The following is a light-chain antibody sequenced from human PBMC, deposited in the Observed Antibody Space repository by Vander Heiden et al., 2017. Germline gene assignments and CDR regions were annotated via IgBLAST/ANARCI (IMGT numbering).Light chain of an antibody. CDR3: QQSYNTLWT. CDR1: QSISGY. J-gene: IGKJ1*01. CDR2: TSS. V-gene: IGKV1-39*01. Sequence: DIQMTQSPSSLSASVGDRDTITCRASQSISGYLNWYQQKPGKAPKLLISTSSSLQSGVPSRFSGSGSGTDFTLTISSLQPEDFATYFCQQSYNTLWTFGQGTRVEIK.